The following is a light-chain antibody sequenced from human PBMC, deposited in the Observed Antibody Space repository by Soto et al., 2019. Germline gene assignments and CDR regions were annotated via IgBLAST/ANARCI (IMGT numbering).Light chain of an antibody. V-gene: IGKV1-5*03. CDR3: QQYNTYSLT. J-gene: IGKJ1*01. CDR1: QSISTW. CDR2: DGS. Sequence: DIQMTQSPSTLSASVGDRVTITCRASQSISTWLAWYRQKPGEAPNLLIYDGSTLERGVPSRFSGSGSGTEFTLTISSLLPDVVATFYCQQYNTYSLTFGQGTKVEVK.